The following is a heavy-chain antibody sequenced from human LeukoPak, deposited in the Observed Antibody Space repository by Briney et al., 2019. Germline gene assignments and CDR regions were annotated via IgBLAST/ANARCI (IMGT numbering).Heavy chain of an antibody. V-gene: IGHV4-30-4*08. CDR1: GGSISSGDYY. Sequence: SETLSLTCTVSGGSISSGDYYWSWIRQPPGKGLEWIGYIYYSGSTYYNPSLKSLVTISVGTSKNQFSLKLSSVTAADTAVYYCAREFGGYSSSSQIDYWGQGTLVTVSS. CDR3: AREFGGYSSSSQIDY. D-gene: IGHD6-6*01. CDR2: IYYSGST. J-gene: IGHJ4*02.